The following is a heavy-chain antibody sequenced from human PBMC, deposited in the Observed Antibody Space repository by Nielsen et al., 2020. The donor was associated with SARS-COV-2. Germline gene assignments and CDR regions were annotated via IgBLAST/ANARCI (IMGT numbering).Heavy chain of an antibody. J-gene: IGHJ3*02. Sequence: SVKVSCKASGCTFSSFPISWVRQAPGQGLEWVGRIIPILGITTYAQKFHGRVTVTADKSTSTAYMELHSLTSEDTAVYYCAREMATNRGHAFEIWGQGTVVTVSS. CDR3: AREMATNRGHAFEI. CDR1: GCTFSSFP. CDR2: IIPILGIT. V-gene: IGHV1-69*04. D-gene: IGHD5-24*01.